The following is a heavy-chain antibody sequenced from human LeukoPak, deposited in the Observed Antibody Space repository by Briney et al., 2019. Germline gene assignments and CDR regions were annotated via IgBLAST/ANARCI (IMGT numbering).Heavy chain of an antibody. V-gene: IGHV3-43*02. CDR3: AKDIRQSSSWPQGDY. D-gene: IGHD6-13*01. Sequence: GGSLRLSCAASGFTFDDNAMHWVRQAPGKGLEWVSLISGDGGSTYYADSVKGRFTISRDNSKNSLYLQMNSLRTEDTALYYCAKDIRQSSSWPQGDYWGQGTLVTVSS. J-gene: IGHJ4*02. CDR2: ISGDGGST. CDR1: GFTFDDNA.